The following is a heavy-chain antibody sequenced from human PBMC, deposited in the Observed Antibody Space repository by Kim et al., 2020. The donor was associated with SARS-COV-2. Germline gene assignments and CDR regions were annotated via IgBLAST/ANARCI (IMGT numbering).Heavy chain of an antibody. V-gene: IGHV1-58*01. D-gene: IGHD2-15*01. Sequence: NTNNAQKFQERVTITRDMSTSTAYMGLSSLRSEDTAVYYCARLRDNAFDIWGQGTMVTVSS. J-gene: IGHJ3*02. CDR2: NT. CDR3: ARLRDNAFDI.